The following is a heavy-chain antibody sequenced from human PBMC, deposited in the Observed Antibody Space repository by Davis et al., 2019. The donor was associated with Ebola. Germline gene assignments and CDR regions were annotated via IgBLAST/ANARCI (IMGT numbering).Heavy chain of an antibody. V-gene: IGHV3-11*01. CDR3: ARAGYSYGYYYYYYGMDV. J-gene: IGHJ6*02. CDR2: ISSSGSTI. D-gene: IGHD5-18*01. CDR1: GFTFSDYY. Sequence: SLKISCAASGFTFSDYYMSWIRQAPGKGLEWVSYISSSGSTIYYADSVKGRFTISRDNAKNSLYLQMNSLRAEDTAVYYCARAGYSYGYYYYYYGMDVWGQGTTVTVSS.